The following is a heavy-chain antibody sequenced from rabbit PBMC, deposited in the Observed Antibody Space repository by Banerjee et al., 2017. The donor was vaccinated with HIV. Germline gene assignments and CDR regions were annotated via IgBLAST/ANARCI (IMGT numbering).Heavy chain of an antibody. J-gene: IGHJ4*01. Sequence: QEQLEESGGDLVKPEGSLTITCTVSGFSFSNKYVMCWVRQAPGKGLEWIGCINSSSRNVVYASWPTGQFTISKTSSTTVTLQMTSLTAADTATYLCARDLAGVIRWNSNLWDQGTLVT. V-gene: IGHV1S45*01. CDR3: ARDLAGVIRWNSNL. CDR1: GFSFSNKYV. D-gene: IGHD1-1*01. CDR2: INSSSRNV.